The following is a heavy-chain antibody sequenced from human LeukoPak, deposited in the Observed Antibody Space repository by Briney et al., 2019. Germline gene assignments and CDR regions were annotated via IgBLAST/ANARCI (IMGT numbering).Heavy chain of an antibody. J-gene: IGHJ2*01. V-gene: IGHV4-4*07. CDR3: ARDFEWELFRYWYFDL. CDR1: GGSISSYY. CDR2: IYTSGST. Sequence: SETLSLTCTVSGGSISSYYWSRTRQPAGKGLEWIGRIYTSGSTNYNPSLKSRVTMSVDTSKNQFSLKLSSVTAADTAVYYCARDFEWELFRYWYFDLWGRGTLVTVSS. D-gene: IGHD1-26*01.